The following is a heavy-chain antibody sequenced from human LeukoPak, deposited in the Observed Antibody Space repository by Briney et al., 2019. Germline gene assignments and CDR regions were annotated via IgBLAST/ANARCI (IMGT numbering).Heavy chain of an antibody. Sequence: SVKVSCKASGGTFSSYAISWVRQAPGQGLEWMGGIIPIFGTANYAQKFQGRVTITADESTSTAYMELSSLRSEDTAVYYCARAHCSSTSCYGDFDYWGQGTLVTVSS. V-gene: IGHV1-69*13. CDR2: IIPIFGTA. CDR3: ARAHCSSTSCYGDFDY. CDR1: GGTFSSYA. D-gene: IGHD2-2*01. J-gene: IGHJ4*02.